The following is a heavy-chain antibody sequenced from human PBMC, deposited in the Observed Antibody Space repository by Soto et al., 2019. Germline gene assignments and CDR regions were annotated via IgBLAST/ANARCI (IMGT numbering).Heavy chain of an antibody. CDR1: GLTVSTNP. Sequence: EVQLVESGGGLVQPGGSLRLSCAASGLTVSTNPMSWVRQAPGKGLEWVSVIYTGGGTHYADSVKGRFTISRDNTKNTVNLQMNSLRPEDTAVYYCARDGSGHWGQGTLVTGSS. CDR3: ARDGSGH. CDR2: IYTGGGT. V-gene: IGHV3-66*01. J-gene: IGHJ4*02.